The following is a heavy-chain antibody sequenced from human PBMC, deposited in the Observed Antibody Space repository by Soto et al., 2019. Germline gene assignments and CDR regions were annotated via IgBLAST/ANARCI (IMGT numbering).Heavy chain of an antibody. CDR3: PKPPGANYESFFDT. J-gene: IGHJ4*02. CDR2: ISGSGGRT. D-gene: IGHD3-16*01. CDR1: GFTFSSYA. Sequence: GGSLRLSCAASGFTFSSYAMSWVRQAPGKGLEWVSAISGSGGRTFYADSVKGRFTISRDNSKNTLYLQMNSLRAEDTAVYYCPKPPGANYESFFDTWAQEPLVTLS. V-gene: IGHV3-23*01.